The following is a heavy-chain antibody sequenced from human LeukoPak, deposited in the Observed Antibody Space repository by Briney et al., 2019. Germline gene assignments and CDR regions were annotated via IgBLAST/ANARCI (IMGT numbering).Heavy chain of an antibody. CDR1: GYTFTSYG. D-gene: IGHD2-2*01. CDR2: ISAYNGNT. V-gene: IGHV1-18*01. CDR3: ARGYCSSTSCSRFAY. Sequence: GASVKVSCKASGYTFTSYGISWVRQAPGQGLEWMGWISAYNGNTNYAQKLQGRVTMTTDTSTSTAYMELRSLRSDDTAVYYCARGYCSSTSCSRFAYWGQGTLVTVSS. J-gene: IGHJ4*02.